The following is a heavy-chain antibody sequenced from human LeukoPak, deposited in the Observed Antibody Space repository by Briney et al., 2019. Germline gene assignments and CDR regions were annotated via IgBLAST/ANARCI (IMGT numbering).Heavy chain of an antibody. J-gene: IGHJ5*02. V-gene: IGHV1-2*02. CDR2: INPNSGGT. CDR1: GYTFTDYY. CDR3: ARGIEMATIGDR. D-gene: IGHD5-24*01. Sequence: ASVKVSCKASGYTFTDYYMHWVRQAPGQGLEWMGWINPNSGGTNYAQRFQGRVTMTRDTSISTVYMELSRLRSDDTAVYYCARGIEMATIGDRWGQGTLLTVSS.